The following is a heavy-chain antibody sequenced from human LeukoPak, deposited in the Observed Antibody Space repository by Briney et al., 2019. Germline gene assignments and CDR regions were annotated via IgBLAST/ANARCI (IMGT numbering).Heavy chain of an antibody. CDR2: INPTGGST. Sequence: ASVKVSCKASGYTFSNYNVHWVRQAPGQGLEWMGIINPTGGSTYYAQKFQGRVTMTRDMSTTTVYIDLSSLKSEDTAVYYCARAGSSGDYQAGSFEYWGQGTLVTVSS. CDR3: ARAGSSGDYQAGSFEY. CDR1: GYTFSNYN. V-gene: IGHV1-46*01. J-gene: IGHJ4*02. D-gene: IGHD1-26*01.